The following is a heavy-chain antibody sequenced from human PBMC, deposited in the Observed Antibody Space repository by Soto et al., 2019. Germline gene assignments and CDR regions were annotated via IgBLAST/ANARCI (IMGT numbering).Heavy chain of an antibody. J-gene: IGHJ4*02. CDR1: GCSFSSGDYY. V-gene: IGHV4-30-4*08. Sequence: QVQLQESGPGLVKPSQTLSLTCTVSGCSFSSGDYYWSWIRQPPGKGLEWIGYIYNSGSTYYNPSLKCRVTLSVDTSNNRVALKLSSVTAADAAVYYCARVDGDYVDYWGQGTLVAVSS. CDR2: IYNSGST. D-gene: IGHD4-17*01. CDR3: ARVDGDYVDY.